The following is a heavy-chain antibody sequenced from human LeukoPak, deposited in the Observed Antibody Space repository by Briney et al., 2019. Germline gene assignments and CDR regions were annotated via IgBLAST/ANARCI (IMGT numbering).Heavy chain of an antibody. CDR3: ARDGVYYYGSGSSDYYYYYYMDV. J-gene: IGHJ6*03. V-gene: IGHV4-61*02. D-gene: IGHD3-10*01. CDR1: GGSISSGSYY. CDR2: IYTSGST. Sequence: SVTLSLTCTVSGGSISSGSYYWSWIRQPAGKGLEWIGRIYTSGSTNYNPSLKSRVTISVDTSKNQFSLKLSSVTAADTAVYYCARDGVYYYGSGSSDYYYYYYMDVWGKGTTVTVSS.